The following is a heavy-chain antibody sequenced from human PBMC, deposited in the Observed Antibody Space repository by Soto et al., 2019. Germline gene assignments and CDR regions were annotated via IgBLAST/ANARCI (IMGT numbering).Heavy chain of an antibody. CDR2: IYYSGST. Sequence: QVQLQESGPGLVRPSETLSLICTVSGGSISSYYWNWIRQPPGKGLEWIGYIYYSGSTNYNPSLKSRVTISIDTSKNQFSLKLSSVTAADTAVYYCARDISGGYNWFDPWGQGTLVTVSS. D-gene: IGHD5-12*01. CDR3: ARDISGGYNWFDP. J-gene: IGHJ5*02. V-gene: IGHV4-59*01. CDR1: GGSISSYY.